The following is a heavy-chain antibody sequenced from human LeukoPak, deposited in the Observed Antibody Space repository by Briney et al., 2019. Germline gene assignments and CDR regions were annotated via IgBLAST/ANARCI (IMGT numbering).Heavy chain of an antibody. CDR1: GFTVSSNY. CDR2: IYSGGST. CDR3: ARDGSGWYREGGGNYYGMDV. D-gene: IGHD6-19*01. Sequence: PGGSLRLSCAASGFTVSSNYMSWVRQAPGKGLEWVSVIYSGGSTYYADSVKGRFTISRDNSKNTLYLQMNSLRAEDTAVYYCARDGSGWYREGGGNYYGMDVWGQGTTVTVFS. J-gene: IGHJ6*02. V-gene: IGHV3-53*01.